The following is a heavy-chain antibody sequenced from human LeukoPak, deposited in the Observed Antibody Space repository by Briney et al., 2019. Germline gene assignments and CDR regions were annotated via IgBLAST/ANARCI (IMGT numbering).Heavy chain of an antibody. J-gene: IGHJ6*03. D-gene: IGHD1-1*01. CDR2: MNPNSGNT. CDR3: ARGPTGTHHYYMDV. V-gene: IGHV1-8*01. CDR1: GYTFTSYD. Sequence: ASVKVSCKASGYTFTSYDINWVRQATGQGREWMGWMNPNSGNTGYAQKFQGRVTMTRNTSITTAYMELSSLRSEDTAMYYCARGPTGTHHYYMDVWGKGTTVTVSS.